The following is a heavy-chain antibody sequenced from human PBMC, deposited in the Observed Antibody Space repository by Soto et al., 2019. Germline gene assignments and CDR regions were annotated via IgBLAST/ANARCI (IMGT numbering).Heavy chain of an antibody. J-gene: IGHJ3*02. CDR2: IFSNDEK. CDR1: GFSLSNARMS. D-gene: IGHD1-26*01. V-gene: IGHV2-26*01. CDR3: ARIRVGATDFDI. Sequence: QVTLKESGPVLVKPTETLTLTCTVSGFSLSNARMSVSWIRQPPGKALEWLAHIFSNDEKSYSTSLKSRLTXXKXXSNRQVVLTMTNMDPVDTATYYCARIRVGATDFDIWGQGTMVTVSS.